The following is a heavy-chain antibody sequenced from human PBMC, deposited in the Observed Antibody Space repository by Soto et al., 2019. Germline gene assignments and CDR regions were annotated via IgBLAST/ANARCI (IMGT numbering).Heavy chain of an antibody. V-gene: IGHV3-33*01. CDR3: ARTDHYYDSSGYRAEGMDV. J-gene: IGHJ6*02. CDR1: GFTFSSYG. D-gene: IGHD3-22*01. Sequence: GGSLRLSCAASGFTFSSYGMHWVRQAPGKGLEWVAVIWYDGSNKYYADSVKGRFTISRDNSKNKLYLQMNSLRAEDTAVYYCARTDHYYDSSGYRAEGMDVWGQGTTVTVSS. CDR2: IWYDGSNK.